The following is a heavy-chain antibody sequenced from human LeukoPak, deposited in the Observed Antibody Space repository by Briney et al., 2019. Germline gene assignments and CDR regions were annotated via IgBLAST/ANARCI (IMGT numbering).Heavy chain of an antibody. CDR2: IKQDGSEK. Sequence: GGSLRLSCAASGFTFSSFAMTWVRQAPGKGLEWVANIKQDGSEKYYVDSVKGRFTISRDNAKNSLYLQMNSLRAEDTAVYYCAELGITMIGGVWGKGTTVTISS. CDR1: GFTFSSFA. V-gene: IGHV3-7*01. D-gene: IGHD3-10*02. J-gene: IGHJ6*04. CDR3: AELGITMIGGV.